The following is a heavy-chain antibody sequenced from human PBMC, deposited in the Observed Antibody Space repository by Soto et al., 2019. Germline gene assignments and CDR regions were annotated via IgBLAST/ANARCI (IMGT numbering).Heavy chain of an antibody. D-gene: IGHD2-15*01. CDR2: IYHSGST. V-gene: IGHV4-30-2*01. Sequence: SETLSLTCTVSGGSISTYSWSWIRQPPGKGLEWIGYIYHSGSTYYNPSLKSRVTISVDRSKNQFSLKLSSVTAADTAVYYCAREMVVRGGANWFDPWGQGTLVTVSS. CDR1: GGSISTYS. J-gene: IGHJ5*02. CDR3: AREMVVRGGANWFDP.